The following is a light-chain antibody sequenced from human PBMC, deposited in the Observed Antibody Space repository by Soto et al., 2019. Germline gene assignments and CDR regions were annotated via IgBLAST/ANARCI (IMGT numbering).Light chain of an antibody. V-gene: IGKV1-39*01. CDR1: QNIKNY. CDR3: QQSYSTPWT. CDR2: TAS. J-gene: IGKJ1*01. Sequence: DIQMTQSPSTLSASVGDRVTITCRASQNIKNYLSWYQQKPGKAPKLLIYTASSLQSGAPSRFSGSGFGTDFSLTIDSLQPEDFASYYCQQSYSTPWTFGRGTKVDIK.